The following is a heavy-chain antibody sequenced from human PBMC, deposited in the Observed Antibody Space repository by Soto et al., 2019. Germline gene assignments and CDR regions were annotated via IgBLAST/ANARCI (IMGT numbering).Heavy chain of an antibody. CDR2: IRIKPRGYTT. J-gene: IGHJ6*03. D-gene: IGHD1-1*01. CDR1: GFTFTDHY. CDR3: VSGTHHNTHFYMDV. Sequence: EVQLVESGGGLVQPGGSLRLSCAASGFTFTDHYMDWVRQAPGKGLEWIGRIRIKPRGYTTECAGSVTGRFTISRDDSQKSVYLQMHSPKTADTAMYFCVSGTHHNTHFYMDVWGNGIMVTVSS. V-gene: IGHV3-72*01.